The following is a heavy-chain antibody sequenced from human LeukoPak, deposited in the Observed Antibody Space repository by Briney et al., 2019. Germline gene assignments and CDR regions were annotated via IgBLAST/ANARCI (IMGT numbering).Heavy chain of an antibody. V-gene: IGHV4-38-2*02. Sequence: SETLSLTCAVSGSSINTDYFWGWIRQPPGQGLEWIGSIHHSGRTYYSPSLKSRVTISLDTSKNQFPLNLSSVTAADTAVYYCARDNFYSIFDYWGQGTLVTVSS. D-gene: IGHD2-21*02. CDR1: GSSINTDYF. CDR3: ARDNFYSIFDY. CDR2: IHHSGRT. J-gene: IGHJ4*02.